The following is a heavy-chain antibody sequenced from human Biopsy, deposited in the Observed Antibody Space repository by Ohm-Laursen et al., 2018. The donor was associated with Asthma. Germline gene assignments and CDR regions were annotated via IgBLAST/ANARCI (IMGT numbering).Heavy chain of an antibody. Sequence: SLRLSCAASGFTFGDYWMSWVRQVPGKGLERVATIKHDGSEKNHVDSLKGRFTISRDNAKNSLYLQMNSLRAEDTAVYYCARTFHFWSPYHAEHYQLWGQGTLVTVSS. CDR2: IKHDGSEK. CDR3: ARTFHFWSPYHAEHYQL. CDR1: GFTFGDYW. D-gene: IGHD3-3*02. V-gene: IGHV3-7*01. J-gene: IGHJ1*01.